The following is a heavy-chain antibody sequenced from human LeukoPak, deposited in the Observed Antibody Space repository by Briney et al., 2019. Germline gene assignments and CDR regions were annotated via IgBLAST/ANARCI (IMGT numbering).Heavy chain of an antibody. V-gene: IGHV4-34*01. CDR3: ARAGHTIFGVVIPFDY. J-gene: IGHJ4*02. Sequence: SETLSLTCAVYGGSFSGYYWSWIRQPPGKGLEWIGEINHSGSTNYNPSLKSRVTISVDTSKNQFSLKLSSVTAADTAVYYCARAGHTIFGVVIPFDYWGRGTLVTVSS. CDR2: INHSGST. D-gene: IGHD3-3*01. CDR1: GGSFSGYY.